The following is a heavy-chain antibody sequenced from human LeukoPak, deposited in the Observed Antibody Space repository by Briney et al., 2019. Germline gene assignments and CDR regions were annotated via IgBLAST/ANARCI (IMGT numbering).Heavy chain of an antibody. J-gene: IGHJ4*02. CDR3: ARVFRWAAEKPTDY. D-gene: IGHD6-13*01. V-gene: IGHV3-7*01. CDR1: GFTFSSYW. Sequence: GGSLRLSCAASGFTFSSYWMSWVRQAPGKGLEWVANIKQDGSEKYYVDSVKGRFTISRDNAKNSLYLQMNSLRAEDTAVYYCARVFRWAAEKPTDYWGQGTLVTVSS. CDR2: IKQDGSEK.